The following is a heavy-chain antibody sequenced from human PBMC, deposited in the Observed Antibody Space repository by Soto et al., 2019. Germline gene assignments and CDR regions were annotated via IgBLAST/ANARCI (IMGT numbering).Heavy chain of an antibody. CDR3: ASCNLYWFTP. CDR1: GYTFTNYD. J-gene: IGHJ5*02. V-gene: IGHV1-8*01. CDR2: LNPYSGNT. Sequence: QVQLVQFGAEVKKPGASVKVSCKASGYTFTNYDITWVRQATGQGLEWMGWLNPYSGNTGYAQNCQGRVTMTRNTCLSTAYIELSSLRSEDTAVYYCASCNLYWFTPRGQGSLVTVSS.